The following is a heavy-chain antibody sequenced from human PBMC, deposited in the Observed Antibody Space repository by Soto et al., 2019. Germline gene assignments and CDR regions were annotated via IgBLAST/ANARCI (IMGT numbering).Heavy chain of an antibody. D-gene: IGHD2-2*01. CDR2: VSGSGGST. V-gene: IGHV3-23*01. CDR3: AKTGHVVILPPDRNWLDP. CDR1: GFTFSDYA. Sequence: GGSLRLSCAASGFTFSDYAMSWVRQAPGEGLEWVSTVSGSGGSTYYADSVKGRFTISRDNSKNTLYLQMNSLRVDDTALYYCAKTGHVVILPPDRNWLDPCGQGPLVTVSS. J-gene: IGHJ5*02.